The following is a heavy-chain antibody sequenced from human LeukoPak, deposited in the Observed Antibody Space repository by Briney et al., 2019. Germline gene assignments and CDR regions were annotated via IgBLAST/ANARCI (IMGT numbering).Heavy chain of an antibody. J-gene: IGHJ4*02. CDR3: ARDFTVH. D-gene: IGHD4-11*01. CDR2: ISSNSCTI. CDR1: GFTFSSYS. Sequence: GGSLRLSCAASGFTFSSYSMNWVRQAPGKGLEWVSYISSNSCTIYYADSVKGRFTISRDNAKNSLYLQMNSLRAEDTAVYYCARDFTVHWGQGTLVTVSS. V-gene: IGHV3-48*01.